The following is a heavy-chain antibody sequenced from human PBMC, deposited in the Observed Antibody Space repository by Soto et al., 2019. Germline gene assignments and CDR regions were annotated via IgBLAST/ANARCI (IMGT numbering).Heavy chain of an antibody. Sequence: GSLRLSCAASGFIFENFVMSWVRQAPGKGLEWISSISGSGFKKYYADSVKGRFTISRDNSKSTVYLELNNLSAEDTAVYHCAKNQGVELVPLATVDWFDPWGQGSVVTVSS. CDR3: AKNQGVELVPLATVDWFDP. V-gene: IGHV3-23*01. CDR1: GFIFENFV. J-gene: IGHJ5*02. CDR2: ISGSGFKK. D-gene: IGHD1-26*01.